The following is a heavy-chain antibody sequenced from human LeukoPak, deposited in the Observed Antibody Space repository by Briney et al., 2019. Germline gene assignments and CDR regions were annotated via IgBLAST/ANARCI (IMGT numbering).Heavy chain of an antibody. D-gene: IGHD3-22*01. CDR3: GRVKGDYYDSSGYYYFSHFHH. CDR2: INPNSGGT. CDR1: GYTFTGYY. J-gene: IGHJ1*01. V-gene: IGHV1-2*02. Sequence: ASVKVSCKASGYTFTGYYMHWVRQAPGQGLEWMGWINPNSGGTNYAQKFQGRVTMTRDTSISTAYMELSRLRSDDTAVFYCGRVKGDYYDSSGYYYFSHFHHWGQGTLVTVSS.